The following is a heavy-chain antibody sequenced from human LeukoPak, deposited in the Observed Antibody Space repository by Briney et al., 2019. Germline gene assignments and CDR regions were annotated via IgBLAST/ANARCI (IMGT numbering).Heavy chain of an antibody. D-gene: IGHD6-19*01. V-gene: IGHV4-59*01. CDR1: GGSIRSYY. J-gene: IGHJ4*02. Sequence: SETLSLTCTVSGGSIRSYYWSWIRQPPGKGLEWIGYIYYSGSTNYSPSLKSRVTISVDTSKNQFSLKLSSVTAADTALYNCARGYRPHTSGWDYWGQGTLVTVSS. CDR3: ARGYRPHTSGWDY. CDR2: IYYSGST.